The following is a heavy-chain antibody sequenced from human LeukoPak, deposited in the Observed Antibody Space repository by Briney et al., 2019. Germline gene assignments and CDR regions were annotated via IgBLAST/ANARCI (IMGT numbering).Heavy chain of an antibody. J-gene: IGHJ5*02. CDR2: INHSGST. V-gene: IGHV4-34*01. CDR1: GGSFSGYY. CDR3: ARGLTVTTGAGGCWFDP. D-gene: IGHD4-11*01. Sequence: SETLSLTCAVYGGSFSGYYWSWIRQPPGKGLEWIGEINHSGSTNYNPSLKSRVTISVDTSKNQFSLKLSSVTAVDTAVYYCARGLTVTTGAGGCWFDPWGQGTLVTVSS.